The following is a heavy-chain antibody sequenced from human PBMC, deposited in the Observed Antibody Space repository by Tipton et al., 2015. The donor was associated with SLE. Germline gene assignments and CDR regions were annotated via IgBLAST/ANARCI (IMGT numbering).Heavy chain of an antibody. D-gene: IGHD3-3*01. Sequence: TLSLTCTVSGGSISSYYWSWIRQPPGKGLEWIGEINHSGSTNYNPSLKSRVTISVDTSKNQFSLKLSSVTAADTAVYYCAGGITIFDYWGQGTLVTVSS. CDR3: AGGITIFDY. CDR1: GGSISSYY. J-gene: IGHJ4*02. CDR2: INHSGST. V-gene: IGHV4-34*01.